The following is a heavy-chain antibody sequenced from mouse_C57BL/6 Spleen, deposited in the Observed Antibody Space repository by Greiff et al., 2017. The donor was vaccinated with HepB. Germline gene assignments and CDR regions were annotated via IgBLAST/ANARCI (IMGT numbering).Heavy chain of an antibody. D-gene: IGHD2-4*01. CDR2: INYDGSST. Sequence: DVQLVESEGGLVQPGSSMKLSCTASGFTFSDYYMAWVRQVPEKGLEWVANINYDGSSTYYLDSLKSRFIISRDNAKNILYLQMSSLKSEDTATYYCARGFDDYLYAMDYWGQGTSVTVSS. J-gene: IGHJ4*01. CDR1: GFTFSDYY. CDR3: ARGFDDYLYAMDY. V-gene: IGHV5-16*01.